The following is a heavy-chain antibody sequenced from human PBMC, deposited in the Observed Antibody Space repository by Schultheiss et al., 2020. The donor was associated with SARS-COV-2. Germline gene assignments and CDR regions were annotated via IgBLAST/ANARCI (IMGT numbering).Heavy chain of an antibody. V-gene: IGHV3-11*01. Sequence: GGSLRLSCAASGFTFDDYAMHWIRQAPGKGLEWVSYISSSGSTIYYADSVKGRFTISRDNAKNSLYLQMNSLRAEDTAVYYCARDRHYDYIWGSYRPHDYWGQGALVTVSS. D-gene: IGHD3-16*02. J-gene: IGHJ4*02. CDR1: GFTFDDYA. CDR3: ARDRHYDYIWGSYRPHDY. CDR2: ISSSGSTI.